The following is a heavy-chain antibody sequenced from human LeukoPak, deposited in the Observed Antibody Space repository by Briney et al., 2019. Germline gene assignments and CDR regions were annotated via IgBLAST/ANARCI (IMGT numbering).Heavy chain of an antibody. Sequence: PGGSLRLSCAASGFTLSNYWMSWVRQAPGKGLEWEANINQDGSEKYYVDSVKGRFAISRDNAKNSLYLQMNSLRAEDTAVYYCARYGNGAWLAHYSFDIWGQGTMVTVSS. CDR3: ARYGNGAWLAHYSFDI. V-gene: IGHV3-7*01. CDR1: GFTLSNYW. D-gene: IGHD6-19*01. J-gene: IGHJ3*02. CDR2: INQDGSEK.